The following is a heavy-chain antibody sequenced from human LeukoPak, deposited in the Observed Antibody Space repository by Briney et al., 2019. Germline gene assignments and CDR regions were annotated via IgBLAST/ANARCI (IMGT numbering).Heavy chain of an antibody. CDR1: GGSVSSRNYY. V-gene: IGHV4-39*01. D-gene: IGHD3-3*01. Sequence: PSETLSLTCTVSGGSVSSRNYYWSWIRQPPGMGLEWIGSSSYRGTTYYNPSLKSRVTMSIDTSENQFSLRLSSVTAADTAVYYCARGQAVYDFWSGCTYNWFDPWGQGTLVTVSS. CDR2: SSYRGTT. J-gene: IGHJ5*02. CDR3: ARGQAVYDFWSGCTYNWFDP.